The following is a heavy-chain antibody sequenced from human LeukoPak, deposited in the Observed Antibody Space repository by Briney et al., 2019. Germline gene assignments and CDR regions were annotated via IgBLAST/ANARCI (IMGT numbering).Heavy chain of an antibody. Sequence: GGSLRLSCAASGFTFSCYAMSWVRQAPGKGLEWVAVIWYDGSNEYFADSVKGRFTISRDNSKNILYLQMNSLRAEGTAVYYCARDIASTRMDVWGQGTTVSVSS. J-gene: IGHJ6*02. CDR2: IWYDGSNE. CDR3: ARDIASTRMDV. D-gene: IGHD2-15*01. CDR1: GFTFSCYA. V-gene: IGHV3-33*08.